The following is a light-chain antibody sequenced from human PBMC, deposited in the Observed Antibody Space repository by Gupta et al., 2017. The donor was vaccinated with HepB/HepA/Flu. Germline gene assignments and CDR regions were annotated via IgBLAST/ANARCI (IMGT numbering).Light chain of an antibody. CDR2: VYTSGIVG. Sequence: QPVLTETPAASASRGASVTLTCTLSSGYSNYKVDWYQQRPGKGPRFVMGVYTSGIVGSKGDDIPDRFSVLGSGLNRYLTIENIQEEDESDYHCGAAHSSGINFVYVFGGGTQLTVL. J-gene: IGLJ7*01. CDR3: GAAHSSGINFVYV. V-gene: IGLV9-49*01. CDR1: SGYSNYK.